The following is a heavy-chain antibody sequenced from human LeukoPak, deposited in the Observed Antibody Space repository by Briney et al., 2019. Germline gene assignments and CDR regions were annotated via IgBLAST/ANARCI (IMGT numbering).Heavy chain of an antibody. V-gene: IGHV5-51*01. J-gene: IGHJ4*02. CDR1: GYSFTSYW. CDR3: ARRTYYYGSGSYPFDY. D-gene: IGHD3-10*01. CDR2: VYPGDSDS. Sequence: GESLKISCKGSGYSFTSYWIGWVRQVPGKGLEWVAIVYPGDSDSRYSPSFQGQVTISADKSISTAYLQWSRLKASDTGIYYCARRTYYYGSGSYPFDYWGQGTRVTVSA.